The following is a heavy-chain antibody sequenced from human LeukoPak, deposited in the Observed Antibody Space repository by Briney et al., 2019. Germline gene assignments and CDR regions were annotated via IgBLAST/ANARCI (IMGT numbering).Heavy chain of an antibody. CDR1: GYTFTSYG. J-gene: IGHJ4*02. CDR3: ARRTVTPDY. V-gene: IGHV1-18*01. Sequence: ASVKVSCKASGYTFTSYGIRWVRQAPGQGLEWMGWISTYNGDTNYAQKLQGRVTMTRNTSISTAYMELSSLRSEDTAVYYCARRTVTPDYWGQGTLVTVSS. D-gene: IGHD4-17*01. CDR2: ISTYNGDT.